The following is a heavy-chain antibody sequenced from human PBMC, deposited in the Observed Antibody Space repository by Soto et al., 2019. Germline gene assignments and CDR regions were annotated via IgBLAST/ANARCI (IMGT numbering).Heavy chain of an antibody. Sequence: SETLSLTCGVYGGTLSVYYWSWIRQSPGKGLEWIGEINHSGSTNYNPSFKSRVTMTRDTSTSTVYMELSSLRSEDTAVYYCAMTNTVQLERPDYYMDVWGKGTTVTVSS. CDR2: INHSGST. V-gene: IGHV4-34*08. J-gene: IGHJ6*03. D-gene: IGHD1-1*01. CDR3: AMTNTVQLERPDYYMDV. CDR1: GGTLSVYY.